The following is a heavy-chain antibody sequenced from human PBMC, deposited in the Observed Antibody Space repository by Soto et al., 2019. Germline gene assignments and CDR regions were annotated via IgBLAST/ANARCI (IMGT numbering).Heavy chain of an antibody. D-gene: IGHD3-16*01. V-gene: IGHV3-23*01. CDR1: GFTFNTYA. CDR3: ATFTFGRPFDT. Sequence: VGSLRLSCAASGFTFNTYAMSWVRQAPGQGLEWVSAISGSGFSTYYADSVKGRFSISSDSSKNTLFLQMNSLRADDTAVYFCATFTFGRPFDTWGQGTMVTVSS. CDR2: ISGSGFST. J-gene: IGHJ3*02.